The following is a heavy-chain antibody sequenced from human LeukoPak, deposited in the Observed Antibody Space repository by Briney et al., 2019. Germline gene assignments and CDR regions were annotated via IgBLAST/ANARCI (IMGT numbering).Heavy chain of an antibody. J-gene: IGHJ3*02. CDR1: GFTFSSYT. CDR2: ISSSGDYM. Sequence: PGGSLRLSCAASGFTFSSYTVNWVRQAPGRGLEWVSSISSSGDYMYYADSVKGRFTISRDNAKNSLYLQMDSLRADDTAVYYCARRSAANPDDALDIWGQGTMVTVS. CDR3: ARRSAANPDDALDI. D-gene: IGHD4/OR15-4a*01. V-gene: IGHV3-21*01.